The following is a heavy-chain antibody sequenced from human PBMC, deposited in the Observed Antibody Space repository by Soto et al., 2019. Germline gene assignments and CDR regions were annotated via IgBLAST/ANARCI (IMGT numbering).Heavy chain of an antibody. CDR2: ISYDGSNK. D-gene: IGHD6-13*01. CDR3: AKPKLPFHSSTWTGDGVDV. J-gene: IGHJ6*02. Sequence: QVQLVESGGGVVQPGRSLRLSCAASGFSFSSYGMHWVRQAPGKGLEWVAVISYDGSNKYYADSVKGRFTISRDNSKDTLYLQMNSLRAEDAAVYYCAKPKLPFHSSTWTGDGVDVWGQGTTVTVSS. CDR1: GFSFSSYG. V-gene: IGHV3-30*18.